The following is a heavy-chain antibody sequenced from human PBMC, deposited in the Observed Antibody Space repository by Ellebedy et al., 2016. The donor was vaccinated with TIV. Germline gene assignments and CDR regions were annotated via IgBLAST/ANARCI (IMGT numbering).Heavy chain of an antibody. CDR2: IYPGDSHT. CDR1: GYSFTTYW. D-gene: IGHD2-2*01. J-gene: IGHJ6*02. CDR3: ARHYCSSTSCYGTNYYYGMDV. V-gene: IGHV5-51*01. Sequence: GESLKISCQGSGYSFTTYWIAWVRQMPGKGLEWMGIIYPGDSHTRYSPSFQGQVTISADKSISTAYLQWSSLKAPDTAMYFCARHYCSSTSCYGTNYYYGMDVWGQGTTVTVSS.